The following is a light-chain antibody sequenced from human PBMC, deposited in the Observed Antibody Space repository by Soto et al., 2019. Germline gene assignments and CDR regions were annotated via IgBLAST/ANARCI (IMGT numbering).Light chain of an antibody. Sequence: EIVLTQSPGTLSLSPGERATLYCRASQSVSSNYLAWYQQKPGKAPRLLIYGASSRATGIPDRFSGSGSGKDFTLTISRLELEDFAGYYCHQYGSAPYTFGQGTKLESK. CDR2: GAS. J-gene: IGKJ2*01. CDR3: HQYGSAPYT. V-gene: IGKV3-20*01. CDR1: QSVSSNY.